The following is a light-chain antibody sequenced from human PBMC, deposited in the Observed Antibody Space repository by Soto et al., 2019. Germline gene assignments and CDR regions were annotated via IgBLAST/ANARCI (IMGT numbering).Light chain of an antibody. CDR1: QSVNNNY. V-gene: IGKV3-20*01. CDR2: GAS. J-gene: IGKJ2*01. Sequence: ETVLTQSPGTLSLSPGERATLSCRASQSVNNNYLAWFQQKPGQAPRLLIYGASSRATGIPDRFSGSGSGTDFTLTISRLEPEDSAVYYCQQYDSSYSFGQGTKLDIK. CDR3: QQYDSSYS.